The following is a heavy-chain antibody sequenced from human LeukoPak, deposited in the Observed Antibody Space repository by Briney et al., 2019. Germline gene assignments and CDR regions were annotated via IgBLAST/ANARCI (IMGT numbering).Heavy chain of an antibody. CDR3: ASPGAYY. CDR1: GFTFSSYA. Sequence: GGSLRLSCAASGFTFSSYAMHWVRQAPGKGLEYVSAISSNGGSTYYANSVKGRCTISRDNSKNTLYLQMGSLRAEDMAVYYCASPGAYYWGQGTLVTVSS. V-gene: IGHV3-64*01. CDR2: ISSNGGST. J-gene: IGHJ4*02.